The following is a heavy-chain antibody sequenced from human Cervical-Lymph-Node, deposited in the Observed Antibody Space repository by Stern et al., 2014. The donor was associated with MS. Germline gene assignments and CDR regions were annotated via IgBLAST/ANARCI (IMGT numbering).Heavy chain of an antibody. Sequence: QVQLVQSGAEVTKPAPSVKVSCKVSGGTFSKVPSSWVCQAPGPGLERMGGNFPVFVTPTYAQEFRGRVTITADVSTSTVYMELSSLRSDDTAVYYCALSSETSDRWYSLGYDLWGQGTLVTVSS. CDR3: ALSSETSDRWYSLGYDL. V-gene: IGHV1-69*01. CDR2: NFPVFVTP. J-gene: IGHJ5*02. D-gene: IGHD6-13*01. CDR1: GGTFSKVP.